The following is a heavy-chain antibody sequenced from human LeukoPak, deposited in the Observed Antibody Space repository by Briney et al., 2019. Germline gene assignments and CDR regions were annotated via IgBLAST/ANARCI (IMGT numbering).Heavy chain of an antibody. J-gene: IGHJ4*02. Sequence: GGSLRLFCAASGFTFSTYAMGWVRQAPGKGLEWVSAISGSGDTTYYADSVKGRFTISRDNSKNTLYLQMNSLRAEDTAVYNCANLPSTKFPCGNNYGYLFKYWGQGTLVTVSS. CDR2: ISGSGDTT. CDR1: GFTFSTYA. V-gene: IGHV3-23*01. CDR3: ANLPSTKFPCGNNYGYLFKY. D-gene: IGHD5-18*01.